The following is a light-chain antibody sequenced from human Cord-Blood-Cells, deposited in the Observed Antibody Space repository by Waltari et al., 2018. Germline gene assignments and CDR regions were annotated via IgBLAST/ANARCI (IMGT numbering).Light chain of an antibody. J-gene: IGLJ2*01. CDR3: SSYTSSSTLV. CDR1: SSDVGGYNY. Sequence: QSALTQPASVSGSPGQSITISCTGTSSDVGGYNYVSWYQQHPGKAPKLIIYDVSNRPSGVSNRFSGSKSGNTCSLTISGLQAEDEADYYCSSYTSSSTLVFGGGTKLTVL. V-gene: IGLV2-14*01. CDR2: DVS.